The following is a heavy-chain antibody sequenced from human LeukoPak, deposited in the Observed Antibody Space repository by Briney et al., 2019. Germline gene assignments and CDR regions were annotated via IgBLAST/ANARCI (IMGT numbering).Heavy chain of an antibody. CDR1: GGSFSGYY. V-gene: IGHV4-34*01. J-gene: IGHJ4*02. CDR2: INHGGST. CDR3: GVRRLYFDY. Sequence: SETLSLTCAVYGGSFSGYYWSWIRQPPGKGLEWIGEINHGGSTNYNPSLKSRVTISVDTSKNQFSLKLSSVTAADTAVYYCGVRRLYFDYWGRGTLVTVSS. D-gene: IGHD6-25*01.